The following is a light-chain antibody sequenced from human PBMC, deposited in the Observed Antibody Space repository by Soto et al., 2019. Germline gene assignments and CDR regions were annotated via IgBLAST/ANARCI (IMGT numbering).Light chain of an antibody. V-gene: IGKV1-39*01. J-gene: IGKJ5*01. CDR3: QQSYTTPPT. CDR2: AVS. CDR1: QSISNF. Sequence: DIQMTQSPSSLSASVGDRVTITCRASQSISNFLNWYQQKPGKAPKVLIYAVSSSKSGVPSRFSGSGSGTDFTLTISSLQPEDFATYYCQQSYTTPPTFGQGTRLEIK.